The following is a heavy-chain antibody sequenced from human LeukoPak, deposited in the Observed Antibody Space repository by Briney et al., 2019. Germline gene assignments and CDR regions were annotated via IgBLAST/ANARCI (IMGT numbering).Heavy chain of an antibody. J-gene: IGHJ4*02. CDR2: ISYDGSNK. V-gene: IGHV3-30*18. CDR3: AKDPPPIED. CDR1: GFTFSSYG. Sequence: PGRSLRLSCAASGFTFSSYGMHWVRQAPGKGLEWVAVISYDGSNKYYADSAKGRFTISRDNSKNTLYLQMNSLRAEDTAVYYCAKDPPPIEDWGQGTLVTVSS.